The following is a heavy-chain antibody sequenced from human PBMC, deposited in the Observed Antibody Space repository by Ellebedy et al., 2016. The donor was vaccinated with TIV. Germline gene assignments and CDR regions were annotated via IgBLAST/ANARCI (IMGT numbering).Heavy chain of an antibody. J-gene: IGHJ1*01. D-gene: IGHD1-26*01. V-gene: IGHV3-30-3*01. CDR2: ISYDGSNK. Sequence: GESLKISXAASGFTFSSYAMHWVRQAPGKGLEWVAVISYDGSNKYYADSVKGRFTISRDNSKNTLYLQMNSLRAEDTAVYYCAREPYAGSYAEYFQHWGQGTLVTVSS. CDR3: AREPYAGSYAEYFQH. CDR1: GFTFSSYA.